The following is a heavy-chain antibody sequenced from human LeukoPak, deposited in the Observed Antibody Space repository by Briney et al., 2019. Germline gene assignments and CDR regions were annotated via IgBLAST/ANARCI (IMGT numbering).Heavy chain of an antibody. CDR1: GFSFSGHW. CDR3: ARGPNSNWSGLDF. J-gene: IGHJ4*02. D-gene: IGHD6-6*01. CDR2: ISPTGSTT. V-gene: IGHV3-74*01. Sequence: GGSLTLSCTASGFSFSGHWMHWARHLPAKGRVWVSRISPTGSTTSYADSVKGRFTVSRDNAKNTLYLQVNNLRAEDTAVYYCARGPNSNWSGLDFWGQGTLLTVSS.